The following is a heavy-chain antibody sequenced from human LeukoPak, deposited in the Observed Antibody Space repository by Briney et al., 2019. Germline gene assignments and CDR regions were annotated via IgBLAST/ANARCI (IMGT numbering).Heavy chain of an antibody. V-gene: IGHV4-59*02. J-gene: IGHJ4*02. CDR3: ARIHRYCSGGACYVLDN. CDR2: VYYSGSA. Sequence: ASETLSLTCVVSGGSVSGYYWGWIRQPPGRGLEWIGYVYYSGSANYNPSFKSRITISVDTSRNQFSLQLSSVTAADTAVYYCARIHRYCSGGACYVLDNWGQGTLVAVSS. CDR1: GGSVSGYY. D-gene: IGHD2-15*01.